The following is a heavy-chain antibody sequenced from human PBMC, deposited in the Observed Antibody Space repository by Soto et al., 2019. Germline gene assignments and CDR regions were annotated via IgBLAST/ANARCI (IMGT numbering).Heavy chain of an antibody. J-gene: IGHJ6*03. CDR2: IYPSDSET. CDR3: ARMPPAAMVCYYYSYMNV. D-gene: IGHD2-2*01. V-gene: IGHV5-51*01. Sequence: QRLGKGLEWMGIIYPSDSETRYSPSFPGQVTISADKSFRTAYLQWSSLTASDTAMYYCARMPPAAMVCYYYSYMNVWCKGTTVTV.